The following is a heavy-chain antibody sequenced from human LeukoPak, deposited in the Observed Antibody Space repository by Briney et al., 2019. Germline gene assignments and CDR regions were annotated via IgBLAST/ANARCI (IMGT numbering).Heavy chain of an antibody. J-gene: IGHJ5*01. Sequence: GGSLRLSCAASGFTFSSYWMHWVRQAPGKGLEWVARISSDGSSTTYADSVKGRFTISRDNSKNTLYLQMNSLRAEDTAVYYCARESTGWFDYWGQGALVTLPS. V-gene: IGHV3-74*01. CDR1: GFTFSSYW. CDR2: ISSDGSST. CDR3: ARESTGWFDY. D-gene: IGHD1-1*01.